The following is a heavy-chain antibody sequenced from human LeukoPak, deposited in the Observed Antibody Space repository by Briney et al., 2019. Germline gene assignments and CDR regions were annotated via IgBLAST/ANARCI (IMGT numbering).Heavy chain of an antibody. J-gene: IGHJ4*02. CDR3: ARFATESGSYQTFDY. CDR2: ISSSGSA. CDR1: GGSISSYY. D-gene: IGHD1-26*01. Sequence: SETLSLTCNVSGGSISSYYWNWIRQPAGKGLEWIGRISSSGSANYNPSLKSRVTISVDTSKNQFSLKLSSVTAADTAVYYCARFATESGSYQTFDYWGQGTLVTVSS. V-gene: IGHV4-4*07.